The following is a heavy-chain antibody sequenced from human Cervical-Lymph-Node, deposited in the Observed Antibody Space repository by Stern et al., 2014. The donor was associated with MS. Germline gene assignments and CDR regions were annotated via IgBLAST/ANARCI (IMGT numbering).Heavy chain of an antibody. V-gene: IGHV1-69*01. Sequence: QVQLVESGAEVKKPGSSVKVSCKASGGTFSSYAISWVRQAPGQGLEWMGGIIPIFGTANYAQKFQGRVTITADESPSTAYMELSSLRSEDTAVYYCASRCSSTSCYVLSRGLYYGMDVWGQGTTVTVSS. CDR1: GGTFSSYA. J-gene: IGHJ6*02. CDR2: IIPIFGTA. D-gene: IGHD2-2*01. CDR3: ASRCSSTSCYVLSRGLYYGMDV.